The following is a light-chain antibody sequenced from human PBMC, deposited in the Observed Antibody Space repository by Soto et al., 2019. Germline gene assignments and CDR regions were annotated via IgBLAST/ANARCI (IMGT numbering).Light chain of an antibody. J-gene: IGKJ1*01. Sequence: VLTQSPLSLPVTPGEPASISCRSSQSLLHSNGNIYLDWYLQKPGQSPLLLIYLGSIRASGVPDRFSGSGSGTDFTLKITRVEAEDVGVYYCMQAIQAPRTFGLGTKVEIK. CDR3: MQAIQAPRT. CDR2: LGS. V-gene: IGKV2-28*01. CDR1: QSLLHSNGNIY.